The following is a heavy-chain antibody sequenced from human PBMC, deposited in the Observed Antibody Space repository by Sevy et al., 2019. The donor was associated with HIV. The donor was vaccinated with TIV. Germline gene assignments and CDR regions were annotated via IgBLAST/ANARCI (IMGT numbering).Heavy chain of an antibody. V-gene: IGHV1-18*01. CDR3: ASCYYYDSSGYPEWEYFQH. CDR1: GYTFTSYG. J-gene: IGHJ1*01. D-gene: IGHD3-22*01. Sequence: ASVKVSCKASGYTFTSYGISWVRQAPGQGLEWMGWISAYNGNTNYAQKLQGRVTMTTDTSTSTAYMELRSLRSDETAVYYCASCYYYDSSGYPEWEYFQHWGQGTLVTVSS. CDR2: ISAYNGNT.